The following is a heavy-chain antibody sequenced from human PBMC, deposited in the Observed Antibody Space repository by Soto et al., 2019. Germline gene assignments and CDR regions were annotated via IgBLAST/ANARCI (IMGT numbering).Heavy chain of an antibody. CDR3: TREGDGRGFFSDF. V-gene: IGHV3-48*01. J-gene: IGHJ4*02. CDR1: GFTFSDYN. CDR2: ISGRSNTI. Sequence: GVSLRLSCVASGFTFSDYNMNWVRQAPGKGLEWVSFISGRSNTIYYADSVKGRFTISRDNAKNSLYLLMNSLRAEDTAVYYCTREGDGRGFFSDFWGQGALVTVSS. D-gene: IGHD3-22*01.